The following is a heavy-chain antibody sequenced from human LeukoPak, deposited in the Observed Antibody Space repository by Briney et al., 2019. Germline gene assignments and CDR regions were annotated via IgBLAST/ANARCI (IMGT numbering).Heavy chain of an antibody. CDR2: ISTDGYTT. CDR3: VVGGSPGY. J-gene: IGHJ4*02. V-gene: IGHV3-74*01. Sequence: MXWXRXXXXXGLVWVSRISTDGYTTDYADFVQGRFTASRDNTKNTWSLEMNSLRAEDTAVYYCVVGGSPGYWGQGTLVTVSS. D-gene: IGHD2-15*01.